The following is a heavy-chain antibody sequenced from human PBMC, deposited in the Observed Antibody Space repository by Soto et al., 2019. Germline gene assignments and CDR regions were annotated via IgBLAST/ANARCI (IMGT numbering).Heavy chain of an antibody. CDR2: IYSGGAT. D-gene: IGHD3-9*01. CDR3: AKDRSDFAWYRSDPFDR. Sequence: PGGSLRLSCASAAFSVTTSHISWVRQAPRKGIEWVSVIYSGGATHYAVSVKGRLIISRDKSKNTVDLQMNSLRAEDTAVYYCAKDRSDFAWYRSDPFDRWGQGRMVT. V-gene: IGHV3-53*01. CDR1: AFSVTTSH. J-gene: IGHJ3*01.